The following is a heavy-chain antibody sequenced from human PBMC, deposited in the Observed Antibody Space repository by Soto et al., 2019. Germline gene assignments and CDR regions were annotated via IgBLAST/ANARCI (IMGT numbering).Heavy chain of an antibody. CDR2: IDPSDSYT. CDR3: ARQGQQLAYYYYYYGMDV. Sequence: PGESLKISCKGSRYSFTSYWISWVRQMPGKGLEWMGRIDPSDSYTNYSPSFQGHVTISADKSISTAYLQWSSLKAPDTAMYYCARQGQQLAYYYYYYGMDVWGQGTTVTVSS. V-gene: IGHV5-10-1*01. J-gene: IGHJ6*02. CDR1: RYSFTSYW. D-gene: IGHD6-13*01.